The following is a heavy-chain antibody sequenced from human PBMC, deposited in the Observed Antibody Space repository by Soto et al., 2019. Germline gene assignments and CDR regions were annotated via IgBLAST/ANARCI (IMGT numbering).Heavy chain of an antibody. D-gene: IGHD2-15*01. J-gene: IGHJ5*02. CDR1: GFTCSSYW. Sequence: PGGSLRLSCAASGFTCSSYWMHWVRQAPGKGLVWVSRINSDGSSTSYADSVKGRFTISRDNAKNTLYLQMNSLRAEDAAVYYCARAPYCSGGSCYRGNWFDPWGQGTLVTVSS. V-gene: IGHV3-74*01. CDR3: ARAPYCSGGSCYRGNWFDP. CDR2: INSDGSST.